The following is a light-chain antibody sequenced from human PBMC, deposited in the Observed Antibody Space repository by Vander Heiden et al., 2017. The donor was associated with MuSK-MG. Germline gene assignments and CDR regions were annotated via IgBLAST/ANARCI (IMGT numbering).Light chain of an antibody. CDR1: GTDVGGYNF. J-gene: IGLJ2*01. CDR2: EGT. Sequence: QSALTQPRSASGSPGQSVTIFCSRTGTDVGGYNFVSWYQHPPGNAPQLLISEGTKRPAGVPDRFSGSKSGNTAFLTVSGRQADDEADYYGTSYAGSNILLFGGGTKVTVL. V-gene: IGLV2-8*01. CDR3: TSYAGSNILL.